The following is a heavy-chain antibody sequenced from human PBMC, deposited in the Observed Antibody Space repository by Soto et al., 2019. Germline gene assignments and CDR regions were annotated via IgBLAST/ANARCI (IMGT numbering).Heavy chain of an antibody. CDR3: ARAPKVSGSSQTRPDL. D-gene: IGHD6-6*01. J-gene: IGHJ4*02. CDR2: ISQSGNT. CDR1: SGSFSGYY. Sequence: QVQLHQWGAGLLKPSETLSLACSIYSGSFSGYYWSGIRQPPGKGLEWIGEISQSGNTNYSPSLKSRVSSPIATSKKQFSLNLASVSAADTAVYYCARAPKVSGSSQTRPDLWGQGTLVTVSS. V-gene: IGHV4-34*01.